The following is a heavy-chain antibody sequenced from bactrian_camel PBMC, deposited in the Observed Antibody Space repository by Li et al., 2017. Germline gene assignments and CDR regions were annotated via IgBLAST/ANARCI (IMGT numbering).Heavy chain of an antibody. CDR1: GGTYNTYRSCC. D-gene: IGHD5*01. V-gene: IGHV3S53*01. CDR3: TKLVYGWSDFGY. CDR2: IGMRGET. J-gene: IGHJ6*01. Sequence: QVQLVESGGGSVQAGGSLRLSCVVSGGTYNTYRSCCMAGFRQPAGKEREGVAAIGMRGETKVADSVKGRFTISRDNVKNTLYLQLNSLKIEDTAIYYCTKLVYGWSDFGYWGQGTQVTVS.